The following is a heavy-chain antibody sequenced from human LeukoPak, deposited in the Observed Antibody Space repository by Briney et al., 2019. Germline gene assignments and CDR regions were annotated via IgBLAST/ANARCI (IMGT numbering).Heavy chain of an antibody. D-gene: IGHD3-10*01. V-gene: IGHV4-4*07. CDR1: GGSINSYY. CDR2: IYTSGST. Sequence: SETLSLTCTVSGGSINSYYWSWIRQPAGKGLEWIGRIYTSGSTNYNPSLKSRVTMSVDTSKNQFSLKLSSVTAADTAVYYCARVMSGLLWFGELFGDYYYYMDVWGKGTTVTVSS. J-gene: IGHJ6*03. CDR3: ARVMSGLLWFGELFGDYYYYMDV.